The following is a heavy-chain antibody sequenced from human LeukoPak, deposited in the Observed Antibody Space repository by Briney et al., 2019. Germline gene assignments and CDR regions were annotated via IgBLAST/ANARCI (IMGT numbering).Heavy chain of an antibody. CDR1: GGSFSGYY. CDR2: VNHSEST. V-gene: IGHV4-34*01. CDR3: ARAPIVDAFDI. D-gene: IGHD3-16*02. Sequence: SETLSLTCAVYGGSFSGYYWSWIRQPPGKGLEWVGEVNHSESTNYNPSLKSRVTISVDKSKNQFSLKLSSVTAADTAVYYCARAPIVDAFDIWGQGTMVTVSS. J-gene: IGHJ3*02.